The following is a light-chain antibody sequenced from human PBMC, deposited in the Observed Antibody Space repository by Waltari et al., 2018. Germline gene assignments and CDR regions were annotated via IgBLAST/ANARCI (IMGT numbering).Light chain of an antibody. CDR1: QNIKKY. V-gene: IGKV1-39*01. CDR3: QQSYSTPQST. Sequence: DIQLTQSPLSLSASVGDRVTITCRASQNIKKYLNWYQHMPGQAPKLLIYAASSLLSGVPSRLSGSGSGTDFTLTISSLQPEDFATYYCQQSYSTPQSTFGQGTRLDLK. J-gene: IGKJ5*01. CDR2: AAS.